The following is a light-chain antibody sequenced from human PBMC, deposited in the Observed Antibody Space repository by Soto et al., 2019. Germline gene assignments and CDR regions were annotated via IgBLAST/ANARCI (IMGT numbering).Light chain of an antibody. J-gene: IGKJ1*01. Sequence: IVLTQSPGSLSFSPWDTATLSCSSSQTVNSDYLAWFQQRPGQAPRLLIFATSRRATDIPDRFSGSGSGTDFTLAIRRLEPEDFAVYYCHQFGYSPRTFGQGTKVDI. CDR1: QTVNSDY. V-gene: IGKV3-20*01. CDR3: HQFGYSPRT. CDR2: ATS.